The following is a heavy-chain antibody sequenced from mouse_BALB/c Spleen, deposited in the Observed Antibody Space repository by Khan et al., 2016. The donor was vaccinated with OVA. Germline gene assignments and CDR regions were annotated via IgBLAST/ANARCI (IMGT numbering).Heavy chain of an antibody. J-gene: IGHJ4*01. V-gene: IGHV3-2*02. D-gene: IGHD1-1*01. CDR3: ARKSYYGYDVDY. CDR2: ISYIGRT. Sequence: EAQLQESGPGLVKPSQSLSLTCTVTGYSITTNYAWDWIRHFPGNKLEWMGYISYIGRTSYNPSLKNRISITRDTSKNQIFLQLNSVTIEDTATYDYARKSYYGYDVDYWGQGTTVTVSS. CDR1: GYSITTNYA.